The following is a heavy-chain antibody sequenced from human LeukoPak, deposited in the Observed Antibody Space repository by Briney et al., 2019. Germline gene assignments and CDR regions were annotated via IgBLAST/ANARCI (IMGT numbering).Heavy chain of an antibody. Sequence: SETLSLTCAVYGGSFSGYYWSWIRQPPGKGLEWIGEINHSGSTNYNPSLKSRVTISVDTSKNQFSLKLSSVTAADTAVYYCAREQGFRSPIIQTKWLRGVEMDVWGQGTTVTVSS. D-gene: IGHD5-12*01. CDR1: GGSFSGYY. CDR3: AREQGFRSPIIQTKWLRGVEMDV. CDR2: INHSGST. V-gene: IGHV4-34*01. J-gene: IGHJ6*02.